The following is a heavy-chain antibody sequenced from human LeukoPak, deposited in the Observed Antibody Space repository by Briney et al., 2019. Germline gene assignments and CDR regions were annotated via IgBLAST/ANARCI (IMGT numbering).Heavy chain of an antibody. CDR1: GFTFSSYW. CDR3: ARDPKYCSSTSCYSH. V-gene: IGHV3-74*01. J-gene: IGHJ4*02. Sequence: GGSLRLSCAASGFTFSSYWMHWVRQAPGKGLVWVSRINTDGSSTSYADSVKGRFTISRDNAKNTLYLQMNSLRAEDTAVYYCARDPKYCSSTSCYSHWGQGTLVTVSS. D-gene: IGHD2-2*01. CDR2: INTDGSST.